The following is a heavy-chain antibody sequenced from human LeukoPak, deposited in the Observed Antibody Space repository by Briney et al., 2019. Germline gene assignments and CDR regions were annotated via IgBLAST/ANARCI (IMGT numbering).Heavy chain of an antibody. CDR2: IYSGGST. CDR3: AREGLIEPTDY. Sequence: GGSLRLSCAASGFTVSSNYMSWVRQAPGKGLEWVSVIYSGGSTYYADSVKGRFTISRDNAKNSLYLQMNSLRAEDTAVYYCAREGLIEPTDYWGQGTLVTVSS. J-gene: IGHJ4*02. D-gene: IGHD3-16*01. V-gene: IGHV3-53*01. CDR1: GFTVSSNY.